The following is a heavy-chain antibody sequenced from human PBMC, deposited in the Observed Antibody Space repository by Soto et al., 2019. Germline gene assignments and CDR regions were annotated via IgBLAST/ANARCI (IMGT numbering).Heavy chain of an antibody. CDR1: GGSVSSGSSC. Sequence: AGTXSLTCAFSGGSVSSGSSCGSWMRQPPGKGLEWIGYIHYSGSTNYNPSLKSRVTISFDTSKNQLSLKLSSVTAADTAVYYSARNTETGNHLIEYWGQGTLVTVSS. J-gene: IGHJ4*02. CDR2: IHYSGST. D-gene: IGHD1-1*01. V-gene: IGHV4-61*01. CDR3: ARNTETGNHLIEY.